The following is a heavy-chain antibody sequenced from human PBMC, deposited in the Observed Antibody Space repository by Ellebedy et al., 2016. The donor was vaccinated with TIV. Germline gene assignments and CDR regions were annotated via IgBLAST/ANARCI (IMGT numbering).Heavy chain of an antibody. CDR3: AREGYYYGSGSHNWFDP. V-gene: IGHV1-18*01. CDR1: GYIFGDFE. Sequence: ASVKVSXXTSGYIFGDFEITWVRQAPGQGLEWMGGHTNYAQRFQGRVRVTTDASRSTGYMELRCLTSDDTAVYYCAREGYYYGSGSHNWFDPWGQGTLVTVSS. CDR2: HT. J-gene: IGHJ5*02. D-gene: IGHD3-10*01.